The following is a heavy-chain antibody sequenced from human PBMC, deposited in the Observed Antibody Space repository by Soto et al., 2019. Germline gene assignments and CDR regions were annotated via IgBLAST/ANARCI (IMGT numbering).Heavy chain of an antibody. V-gene: IGHV1-46*03. CDR2: INPSGGST. D-gene: IGHD6-19*01. CDR1: GYTFTSYY. Sequence: ASVKVSCKASGYTFTSYYMHWVRQAPGQGLEWMGIINPSGGSTSYAQKFQGRVTMTRDTSTSTVYMEMNSLKTEDTAVYYCTRWAYSYGWYFDYWGQGALVTVSS. J-gene: IGHJ4*02. CDR3: TRWAYSYGWYFDY.